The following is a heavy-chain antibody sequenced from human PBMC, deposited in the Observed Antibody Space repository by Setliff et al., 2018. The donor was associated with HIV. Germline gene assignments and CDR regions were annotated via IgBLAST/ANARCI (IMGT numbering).Heavy chain of an antibody. Sequence: GGSLRLSCAASGFTFSSYAMSWVRQAPGKGLEWVSAISGSGGSTYYADSVKGRFTISRDNSKKMLYLQMNSLRAEDTAVYYCAKCGGTCWHNFFGPWGQGTLVTAPQ. CDR3: AKCGGTCWHNFFGP. CDR1: GFTFSSYA. V-gene: IGHV3-23*01. D-gene: IGHD2-15*01. J-gene: IGHJ5*02. CDR2: ISGSGGST.